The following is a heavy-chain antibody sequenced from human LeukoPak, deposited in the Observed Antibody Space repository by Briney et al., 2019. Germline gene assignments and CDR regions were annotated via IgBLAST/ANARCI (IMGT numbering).Heavy chain of an antibody. D-gene: IGHD5-18*01. CDR3: ARVGQGRAMVASFFDY. V-gene: IGHV3-30*02. J-gene: IGHJ4*02. CDR2: IRYDGGNK. CDR1: GFTFSSYG. Sequence: PGGSLRLSCAASGFTFSSYGMHWVRQAPDKGLEWVAFIRYDGGNKYYADSMKGRFTIARDNSKNTLYLQINSLRAEDTAVYYCARVGQGRAMVASFFDYWGQGTLVTVSS.